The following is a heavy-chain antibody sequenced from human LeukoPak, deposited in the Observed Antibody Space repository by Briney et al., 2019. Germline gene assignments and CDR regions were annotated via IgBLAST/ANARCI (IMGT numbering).Heavy chain of an antibody. CDR2: INPNSGGT. D-gene: IGHD1-1*01. J-gene: IGHJ4*02. CDR1: GYTFTGYY. CDR3: ATVLADKPHGDY. V-gene: IGHV1-2*02. Sequence: ASVKISCKTSGYTFTGYYMHWVRQAPGQGLEWMGWINPNSGGTNYAQKFQGRVTMTRDTSISTAYMELSRLRFDDTAVYYCATVLADKPHGDYWGQGTLVTVSS.